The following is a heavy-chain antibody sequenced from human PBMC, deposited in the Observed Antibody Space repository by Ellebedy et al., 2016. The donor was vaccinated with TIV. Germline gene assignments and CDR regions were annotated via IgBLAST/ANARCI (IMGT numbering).Heavy chain of an antibody. D-gene: IGHD5-18*01. CDR1: GFTFSYTW. J-gene: IGHJ4*02. V-gene: IGHV3-15*01. CDR2: IKSKTDGGTT. CDR3: TTADGTSMHS. Sequence: GGSLRLXXAASGFTFSYTWMSWVRQAPGKGLEWVGRIKSKTDGGTTDYAARVKGRFSISRDDSKNTLYLQMNSLKTEDTAVYYCTTADGTSMHSWGQGTLVTVSS.